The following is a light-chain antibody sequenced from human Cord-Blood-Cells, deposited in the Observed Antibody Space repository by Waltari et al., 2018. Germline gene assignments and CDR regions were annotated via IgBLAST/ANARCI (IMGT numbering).Light chain of an antibody. J-gene: IGLJ3*02. V-gene: IGLV2-23*01. Sequence: QSALTQPASVSGSPGQSITISCTGTSSDVGSYNLVSWYQQHPGKAPKLMIYEGSKRPSGVSNRFSGSKFCNTSSLTISGLQAEDEADYYCCSYAGSSTLVVFGGGTKLTVL. CDR2: EGS. CDR3: CSYAGSSTLVV. CDR1: SSDVGSYNL.